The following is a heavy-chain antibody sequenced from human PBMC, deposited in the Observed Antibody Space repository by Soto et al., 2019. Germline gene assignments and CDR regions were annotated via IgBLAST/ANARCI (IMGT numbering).Heavy chain of an antibody. V-gene: IGHV1-69*08. D-gene: IGHD2-21*01. CDR3: AKSLVFVDHGYMDV. CDR2: SIPITGTA. J-gene: IGHJ6*03. CDR1: GGRFTNYI. Sequence: QVQLVHSGAEVKKPGSSVKVSCEASGGRFTNYIFTWVRQAPGQGLEWMGRSIPITGTADYALKFQDRVSMTADKSTNRVHMEMRSLRPDDTAVYYCAKSLVFVDHGYMDVWGKGTTVTVSS.